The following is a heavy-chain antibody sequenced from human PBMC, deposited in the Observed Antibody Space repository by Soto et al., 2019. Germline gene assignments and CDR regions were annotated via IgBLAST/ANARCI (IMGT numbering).Heavy chain of an antibody. V-gene: IGHV3-33*01. CDR1: GFPFSGYA. J-gene: IGHJ4*02. CDR2: IWWGGSNK. Sequence: PGGSMRLCCAASGFPFSGYARRGVRQAPGKRLESVAGIWWGGSNKYYGGCVKGRFTICRDNSKNTLYLQMNSLRAEDPAVYYCARDQRMVFDYWRQGTLVTVSS. CDR3: ARDQRMVFDY. D-gene: IGHD2-8*01.